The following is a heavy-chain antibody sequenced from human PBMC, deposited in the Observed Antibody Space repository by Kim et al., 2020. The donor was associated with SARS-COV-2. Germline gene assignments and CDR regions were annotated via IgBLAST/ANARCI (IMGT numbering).Heavy chain of an antibody. D-gene: IGHD3-22*01. J-gene: IGHJ4*01. CDR1: GGSLSSSGYY. V-gene: IGHV4-39*01. CDR2: IYYSGST. Sequence: SETLSLTCTVSGGSLSSSGYYWGWIRQPPGKGLEWIGAIYYSGSTYYNPSLTTRVTISVDTSKNQFSLKLSSVTAADTAVYYCARPESSGYYTYFDYWG. CDR3: ARPESSGYYTYFDY.